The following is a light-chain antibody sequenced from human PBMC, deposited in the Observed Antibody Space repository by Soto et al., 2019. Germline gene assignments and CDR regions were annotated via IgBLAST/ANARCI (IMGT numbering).Light chain of an antibody. V-gene: IGKV1-5*01. CDR2: DAS. J-gene: IGKJ1*01. CDR1: QSISSW. CDR3: HQYDIYSPET. Sequence: DIQMTQSPSTLSASVGDRVTITCRASQSISSWLAWYQQKPGKAPKLLIYDASSLESGVPSRFSGSGSGTEFTLTISSLQPDDFATYYCHQYDIYSPETFGQGTK.